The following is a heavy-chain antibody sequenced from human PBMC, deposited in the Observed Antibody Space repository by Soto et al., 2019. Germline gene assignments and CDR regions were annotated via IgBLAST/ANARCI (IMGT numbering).Heavy chain of an antibody. J-gene: IGHJ6*02. V-gene: IGHV1-46*01. CDR3: ARDLMTTVTPKYYYGMDV. CDR1: GYTFTSYY. Sequence: ASVKVSCKASGYTFTSYYMHWVRQAPGQGLEWTGIINPSGGSTSYAQKFQGRVTMTRDTSTSTVYMELSSLRSEDTAVYYCARDLMTTVTPKYYYGMDVWGQGTTVTVSS. D-gene: IGHD4-17*01. CDR2: INPSGGST.